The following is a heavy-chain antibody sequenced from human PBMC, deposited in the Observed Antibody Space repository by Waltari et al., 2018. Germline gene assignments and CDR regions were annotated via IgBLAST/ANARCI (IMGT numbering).Heavy chain of an antibody. J-gene: IGHJ4*02. D-gene: IGHD3-16*01. CDR2: IYYSGST. CDR3: ARGITGGPREGDYFDY. V-gene: IGHV4-31*01. CDR1: GGSISSGGYY. Sequence: QVQLQESGPGLVKPSQTLSLTCTVSGGSISSGGYYWSWISQPPGKGMEWIGYIYYSGSTYYNPSLKSLVTISVDTSKNQFSLKLSSVTAADTAGYYGARGITGGPREGDYFDYWGQGTLVTVSS.